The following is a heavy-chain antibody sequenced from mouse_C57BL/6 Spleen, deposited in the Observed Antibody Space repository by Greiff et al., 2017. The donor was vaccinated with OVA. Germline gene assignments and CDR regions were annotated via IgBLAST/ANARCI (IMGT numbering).Heavy chain of an antibody. CDR3: TGTAQATAY. CDR2: IDPENGDT. Sequence: EVQLQQSGAELVRPGASVKLSCTASGLNIKDDYMHWVKQRPEQGLEWIGWIDPENGDTEYASKFQGKATITADTSSNTAYLQLSSLTSEDTAVDYCTGTAQATAYWGQGTLVTVSA. D-gene: IGHD3-2*02. V-gene: IGHV14-4*01. J-gene: IGHJ3*01. CDR1: GLNIKDDY.